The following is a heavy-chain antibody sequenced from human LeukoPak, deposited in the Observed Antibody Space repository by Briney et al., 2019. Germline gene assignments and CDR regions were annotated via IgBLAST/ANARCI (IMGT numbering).Heavy chain of an antibody. V-gene: IGHV1-18*01. CDR2: ISAYNGNT. Sequence: ASVKVSCKASGYTFTSYGISWVRQAPGQGLEWMGWISAYNGNTNYAQKLQGRVTMTTDTSTSTAYMELRSLRSDDTAVYYCAKSHTYYYDSSGYVYFDYWGQGTLVTVSS. D-gene: IGHD3-22*01. CDR1: GYTFTSYG. J-gene: IGHJ4*02. CDR3: AKSHTYYYDSSGYVYFDY.